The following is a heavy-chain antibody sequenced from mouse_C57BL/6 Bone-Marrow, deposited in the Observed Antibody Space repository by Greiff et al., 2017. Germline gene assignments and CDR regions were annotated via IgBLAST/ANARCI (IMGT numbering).Heavy chain of an antibody. V-gene: IGHV7-1*01. J-gene: IGHJ4*01. CDR1: GFTFSDFY. D-gene: IGHD2-14*01. CDR2: SRNKANDYTT. CDR3: ARDALEGYEVYAMDY. Sequence: DVKLVESGGGLVQSGRSLRLSCATSGFTFSDFYMEWVRQAPGKGLEWIAASRNKANDYTTEYSASVKGRFIVSRDTSQSILYLQMNALRAEDTAIYYCARDALEGYEVYAMDYWGQGTSVTVSS.